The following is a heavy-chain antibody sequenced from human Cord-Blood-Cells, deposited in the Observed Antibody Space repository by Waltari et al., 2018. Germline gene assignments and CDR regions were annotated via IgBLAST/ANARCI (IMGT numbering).Heavy chain of an antibody. D-gene: IGHD5-12*01. CDR1: GRTCSSSA. Sequence: QVQLVQSGAEVKKPGSSVKVSCKASGRTCSSSAISGVRQAPGQGLEWMGGIIPIFGTANYAQKFQGRVTITADESTSTAYMELSSLRSEDTAVYYCARDRSIDIVATNWFDPWGQGTLVTVSS. CDR3: ARDRSIDIVATNWFDP. CDR2: IIPIFGTA. V-gene: IGHV1-69*01. J-gene: IGHJ5*02.